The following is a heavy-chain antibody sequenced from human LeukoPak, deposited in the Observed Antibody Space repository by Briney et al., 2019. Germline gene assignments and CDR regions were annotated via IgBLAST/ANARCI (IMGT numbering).Heavy chain of an antibody. V-gene: IGHV3-33*01. CDR3: ARVTLYAESALDY. CDR2: IWYDGSNK. J-gene: IGHJ4*02. CDR1: GFTFSSYG. D-gene: IGHD4-17*01. Sequence: PGGSLRLSCAASGFTFSSYGMHWVRQAPGKGLEWVAVIWYDGSNKYYADSVKGRFTISRDNAKNSLYLQMNSLRAEDTAVYYCARVTLYAESALDYWGQGTLVTVSS.